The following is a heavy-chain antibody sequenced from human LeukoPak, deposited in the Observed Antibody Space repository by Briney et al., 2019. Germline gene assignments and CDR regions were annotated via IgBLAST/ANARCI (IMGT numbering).Heavy chain of an antibody. J-gene: IGHJ3*02. CDR2: INPNSGGT. D-gene: IGHD3-22*01. V-gene: IGHV1-2*02. CDR1: GYTFTGYY. CDR3: ARGYDSSGYYDAFDI. Sequence: ASVKVSCKASGYTFTGYYMHWVRQAPGQGLEWMGWINPNSGGTNYAQKFQGRVTMTRDTSISTAYMELSRLRSDDTAVYYCARGYDSSGYYDAFDIWGQGTMVTVSS.